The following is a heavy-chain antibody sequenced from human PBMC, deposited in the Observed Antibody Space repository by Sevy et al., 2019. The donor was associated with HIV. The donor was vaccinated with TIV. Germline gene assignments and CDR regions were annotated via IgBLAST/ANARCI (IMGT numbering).Heavy chain of an antibody. Sequence: GGSLRLSCAASGFTFSNYGMHWVRQTPGQGLEWVAFIPYDGSNEYYADSVKGRFTISRDNSKNMLYLQMNSLRTEDTAVYYCARDRKVVLVVYAIPFGAFDIWGQGTTVTVSS. CDR1: GFTFSNYG. D-gene: IGHD2-8*02. V-gene: IGHV3-30*02. CDR2: IPYDGSNE. J-gene: IGHJ3*02. CDR3: ARDRKVVLVVYAIPFGAFDI.